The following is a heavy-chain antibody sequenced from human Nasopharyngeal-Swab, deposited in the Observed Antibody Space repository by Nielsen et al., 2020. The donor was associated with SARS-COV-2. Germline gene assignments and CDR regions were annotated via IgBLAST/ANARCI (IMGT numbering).Heavy chain of an antibody. J-gene: IGHJ5*02. V-gene: IGHV3-9*01. D-gene: IGHD6-19*01. CDR3: AKDLGIAVAGTGHDL. CDR1: GFSFDDYA. Sequence: SLKISCAASGFSFDDYAMHWVRQAPGKGLEWVSGISWNSGRMGYADSVKGRFTISRDNAKNSLFLQMNSLRAEDTALYYCAKDLGIAVAGTGHDLWGQGTLVTVSS. CDR2: ISWNSGRM.